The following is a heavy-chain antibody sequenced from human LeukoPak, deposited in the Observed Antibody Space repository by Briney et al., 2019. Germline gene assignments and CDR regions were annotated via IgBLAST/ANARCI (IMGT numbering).Heavy chain of an antibody. Sequence: SETLSLTCTVSGGSISSGGYYWSWIRQPPGKGLEWIGYIYHSGSTYYNPSLKSRVTISVDTSKNQFSLKLSSVTAADTALYYCARGSGLLTPFDYWGQGTLVTVSS. CDR2: IYHSGST. D-gene: IGHD3-22*01. V-gene: IGHV4-30-2*01. CDR3: ARGSGLLTPFDY. J-gene: IGHJ4*02. CDR1: GGSISSGGYY.